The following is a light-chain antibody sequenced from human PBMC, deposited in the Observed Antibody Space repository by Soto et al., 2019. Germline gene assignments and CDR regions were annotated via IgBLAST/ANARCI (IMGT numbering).Light chain of an antibody. Sequence: EVVLTPSPATLSLSPVERATLSCGASQRVRLNVAWYQQTPGQAPRLLIYGTSTRATGIPARFSGSGAGTDFTLTITRLQPEDFAVYYCHQYDISPTRTFGQGTKV. CDR3: HQYDISPTRT. CDR2: GTS. V-gene: IGKV3-20*01. J-gene: IGKJ1*01. CDR1: QRVRLN.